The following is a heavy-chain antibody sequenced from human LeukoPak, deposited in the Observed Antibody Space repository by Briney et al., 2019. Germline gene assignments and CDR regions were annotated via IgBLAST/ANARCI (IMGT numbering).Heavy chain of an antibody. CDR3: AKTEGFEGLQDSFDP. J-gene: IGHJ5*02. CDR1: GFTFSTYA. CDR2: ITKHGDET. V-gene: IGHV3-23*01. Sequence: GGSLRLSCAASGFTFSTYAMTWVRQAPGKGLEWVSTITKHGDETFYADSVKGRFTVSRDNSKNTLFLQMNSLRAEDTATYYCAKTEGFEGLQDSFDPWVQGTLVTVSS. D-gene: IGHD3-10*01.